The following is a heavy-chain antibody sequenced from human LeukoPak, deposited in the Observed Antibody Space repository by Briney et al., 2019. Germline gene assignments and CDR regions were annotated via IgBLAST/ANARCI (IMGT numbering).Heavy chain of an antibody. CDR2: INPSGGST. D-gene: IGHD6-6*01. J-gene: IGHJ5*02. Sequence: ASVKVSCKASGYTFTSYYMHWVRQAPGQGLEWMGIINPSGGSTSYAQKFQGRVTMTRDTSTSTVYMELSSLRSEDTAAYYCAREWRGKPNLLIAAQRFDPWGQGTLVTVSS. CDR1: GYTFTSYY. V-gene: IGHV1-46*01. CDR3: AREWRGKPNLLIAAQRFDP.